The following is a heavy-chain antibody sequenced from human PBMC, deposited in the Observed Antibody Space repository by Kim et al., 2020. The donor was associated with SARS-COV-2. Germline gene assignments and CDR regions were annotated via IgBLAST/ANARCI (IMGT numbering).Heavy chain of an antibody. J-gene: IGHJ5*02. CDR1: GFTFSNYA. D-gene: IGHD2-21*02. CDR2: ISGSGATT. Sequence: GGSLRLSCAASGFTFSNYAMHWVRQAPGKGLEHVSAISGSGATTYYGNSVKGRFTISRDNSKNTLYLQLGSLRPEDMAVYYCARGASGGYCFPCASFDPWGRGTLVTVFS. CDR3: ARGASGGYCFPCASFDP. V-gene: IGHV3-64*01.